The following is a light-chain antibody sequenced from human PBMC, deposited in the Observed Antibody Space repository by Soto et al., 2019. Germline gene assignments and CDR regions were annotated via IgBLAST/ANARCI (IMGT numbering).Light chain of an antibody. CDR3: QQYLSYPYT. J-gene: IGKJ2*01. V-gene: IGKV1-8*01. Sequence: AIRMTQSPSSFPASTGDRVTITCRASQGISSYLAWYQQKPGKAPKLLIYAAATLQRGVPSRFSASGSGTDFALTISLLQSEDFATYYCQQYLSYPYTFGQANKLEF. CDR2: AAA. CDR1: QGISSY.